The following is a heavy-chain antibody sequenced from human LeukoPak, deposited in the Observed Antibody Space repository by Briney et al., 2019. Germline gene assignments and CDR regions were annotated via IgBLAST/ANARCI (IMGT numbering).Heavy chain of an antibody. V-gene: IGHV3-7*02. CDR2: IKQDGSEK. J-gene: IGHJ4*02. Sequence: PGGSLRLSCAASGFTFSSYWMNWVRQAPGKGLEWVANIKQDGSEKYYVDSVKGRFTISRDNSKNTLYLQMNSLRVEDTAVYYCARADNGDSFDYWGQGTLVTVSS. D-gene: IGHD4-17*01. CDR3: ARADNGDSFDY. CDR1: GFTFSSYW.